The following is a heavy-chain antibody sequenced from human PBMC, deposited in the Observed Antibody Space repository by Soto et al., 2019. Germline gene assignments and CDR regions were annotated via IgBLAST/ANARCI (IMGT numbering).Heavy chain of an antibody. V-gene: IGHV3-48*02. D-gene: IGHD3-10*01. J-gene: IGHJ6*02. CDR2: ISGGSKSI. Sequence: GGSLRLSCVASGFTFSSHSMNWVRQAPGKGLEWVSYISGGSKSIYYAASVKGRFTTSRDNAKNSLYLEMNSLRDEDTAVYSCVRDSRRGYGMDVWGPGTTVTVSS. CDR1: GFTFSSHS. CDR3: VRDSRRGYGMDV.